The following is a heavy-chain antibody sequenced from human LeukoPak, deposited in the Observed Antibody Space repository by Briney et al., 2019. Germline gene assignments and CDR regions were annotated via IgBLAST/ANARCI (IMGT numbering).Heavy chain of an antibody. CDR2: IIQDGSEK. Sequence: PGGSLRLSCVASGFAFSSYSMNWVRQAPGKGLEWVANIIQDGSEKYYVDSVKGRFTISRDNAKNSVYLQMNSLRAEDTAVYYCARSPHILTGENFDYWGQGTLLTVSS. J-gene: IGHJ4*02. CDR3: ARSPHILTGENFDY. D-gene: IGHD3-9*01. CDR1: GFAFSSYS. V-gene: IGHV3-7*01.